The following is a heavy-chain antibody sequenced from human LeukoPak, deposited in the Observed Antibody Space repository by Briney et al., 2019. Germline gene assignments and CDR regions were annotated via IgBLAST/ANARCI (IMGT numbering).Heavy chain of an antibody. Sequence: SQTLSLTCTVSGGSISSGGYYWSWIRQHPGKGLEWIGYIYYSGSTYYNPSLKSRDTISVDTSNNQFSLKLTSVTAADTAVYCGERDVPAASWGQGTLVTVSS. CDR3: ERDVPAAS. CDR1: GGSISSGGYY. J-gene: IGHJ4*02. D-gene: IGHD2-2*01. CDR2: IYYSGST. V-gene: IGHV4-31*03.